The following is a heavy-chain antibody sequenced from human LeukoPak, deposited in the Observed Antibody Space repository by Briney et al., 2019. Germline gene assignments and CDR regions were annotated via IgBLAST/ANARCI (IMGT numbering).Heavy chain of an antibody. CDR1: GFTFSSYA. CDR3: ARDTGNYYYYGMDV. CDR2: ISYDGSNK. D-gene: IGHD3-10*01. Sequence: GGSLRLSCAASGFTFSSYAMHWVRQAPGKGLEWVAVISYDGSNKYYADSVKGRFTITRDNSKNTLYLQMNSLRAEDTAVYYCARDTGNYYYYGMDVWGQGTTVTVSS. V-gene: IGHV3-30*04. J-gene: IGHJ6*02.